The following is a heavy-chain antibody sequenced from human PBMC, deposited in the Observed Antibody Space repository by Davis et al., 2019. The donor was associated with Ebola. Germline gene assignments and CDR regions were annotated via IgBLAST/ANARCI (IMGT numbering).Heavy chain of an antibody. J-gene: IGHJ3*01. V-gene: IGHV4-39*01. CDR2: IYYSGTT. CDR3: VRQKEDGLPSDGFDV. Sequence: PSETLSLTCLVSDDSMTSSSYYWGWIRQSPGKGPEWIGSIYYSGTTFYNPSFKSRVTISADASRHQFPLRVTSVTAADTATYYCVRQKEDGLPSDGFDVWGQGTKVIVSS. CDR1: DDSMTSSSYY.